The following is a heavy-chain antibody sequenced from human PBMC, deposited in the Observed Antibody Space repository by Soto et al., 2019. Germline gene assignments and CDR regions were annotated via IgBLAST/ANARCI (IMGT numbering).Heavy chain of an antibody. J-gene: IGHJ3*02. V-gene: IGHV4-39*01. Sequence: PSDPLSHTSSTSGCAITNSRYNRRLFRQPPGKGLEWIGSIYYSGSTYYNPSLKSRVTISVDTSKNQFSLKLSSVTAADAAVYYCAKGGSGSYSNAFDIWGQGT. CDR1: GCAITNSRYN. D-gene: IGHD3-10*01. CDR2: IYYSGST. CDR3: AKGGSGSYSNAFDI.